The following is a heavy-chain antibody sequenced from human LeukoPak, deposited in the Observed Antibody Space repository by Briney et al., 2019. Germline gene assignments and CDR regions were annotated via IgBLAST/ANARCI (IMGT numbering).Heavy chain of an antibody. CDR2: ISSSSSYI. CDR1: GFTFSSYS. Sequence: GGSLRLSCAASGFTFSSYSMNWVRQAPGKGLEWVSSISSSSSYIYYADSVKGRFTVSRDNSKNTLYLQMNSLRSNDTAVYYCAKGQREVTAADYDNWGQGTLVTVSS. D-gene: IGHD6-25*01. V-gene: IGHV3-21*04. J-gene: IGHJ4*02. CDR3: AKGQREVTAADYDN.